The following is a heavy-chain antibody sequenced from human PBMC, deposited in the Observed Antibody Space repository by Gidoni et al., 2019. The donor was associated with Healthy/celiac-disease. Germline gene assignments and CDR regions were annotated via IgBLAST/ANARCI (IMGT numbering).Heavy chain of an antibody. CDR3: ARGDVAARINGWYFDL. J-gene: IGHJ2*01. D-gene: IGHD6-6*01. Sequence: QVQLVESGGGVVQPGRSLRLSCAASGFTFSSYGMHWVRQAPGKGLEWVAVIWYDGSNKYYADSVKGRFTISRDNSKNTLYLQMNSLRAEDTAVYYCARGDVAARINGWYFDLWGRGTLVTVSS. CDR2: IWYDGSNK. V-gene: IGHV3-33*01. CDR1: GFTFSSYG.